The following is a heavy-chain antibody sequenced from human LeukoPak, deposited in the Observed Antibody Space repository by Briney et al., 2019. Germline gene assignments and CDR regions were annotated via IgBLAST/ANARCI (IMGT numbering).Heavy chain of an antibody. V-gene: IGHV3-23*01. CDR2: ISGSGGST. CDR3: AKATVYYDSSGYPYYFDY. J-gene: IGHJ4*02. Sequence: GGSLRLSCAASGFTFSSYAMSWVRQAPGKGLEWFSAISGSGGSTYYADSVKGRFTISRDNSKNTLYLQMNSLRAEDTAVYYCAKATVYYDSSGYPYYFDYWGQGTLVTVSS. CDR1: GFTFSSYA. D-gene: IGHD3-22*01.